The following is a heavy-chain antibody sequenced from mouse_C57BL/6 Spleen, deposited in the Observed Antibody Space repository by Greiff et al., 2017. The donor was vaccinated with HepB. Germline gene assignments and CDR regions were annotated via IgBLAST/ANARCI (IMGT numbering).Heavy chain of an antibody. Sequence: QVQLQQPGAELVKPGASVKLSCKASGYTFTSYWITWVKQRPGQGLEWIGDIYPGSGSTNYNEKLKSKATLTVDTSSSTAYMQLGSLTSEDSAVYYCARRYWYFDVWGTGTTVTVSS. CDR1: GYTFTSYW. V-gene: IGHV1-55*01. CDR3: ARRYWYFDV. J-gene: IGHJ1*03. CDR2: IYPGSGST.